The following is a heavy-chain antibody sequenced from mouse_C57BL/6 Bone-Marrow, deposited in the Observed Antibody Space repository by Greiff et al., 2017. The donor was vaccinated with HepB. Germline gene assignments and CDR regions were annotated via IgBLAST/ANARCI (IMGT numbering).Heavy chain of an antibody. D-gene: IGHD1-1*01. CDR2: ISDGGSYT. CDR1: GFTFSSYA. CDR3: ARDPYYYGSSSPYFDY. J-gene: IGHJ2*01. Sequence: EVQLVESGGGLVKPGGSLKLSCAASGFTFSSYAMSWVRQTPEKRLEWVATISDGGSYTYYPDNVKGRFTISRDNAKNNLYLQMSHLKSEDTAMYYCARDPYYYGSSSPYFDYWGQGTTLTVSS. V-gene: IGHV5-4*01.